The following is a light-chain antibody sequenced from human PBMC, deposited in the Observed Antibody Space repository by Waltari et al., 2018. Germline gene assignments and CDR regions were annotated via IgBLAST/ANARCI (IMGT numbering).Light chain of an antibody. CDR2: EVT. CDR3: CSHRSGNSYV. J-gene: IGLJ1*01. CDR1: SSDIGASKH. V-gene: IGLV2-14*01. Sequence: QSALTQPASVSVSPGQSITISCSCNSSDIGASKHVCWYQQHPGKAPKLIIYEVTKRPSGVSDRFSGSKSGNTASLTISGLQAEDEADFYCCSHRSGNSYVFGGGTKVTVL.